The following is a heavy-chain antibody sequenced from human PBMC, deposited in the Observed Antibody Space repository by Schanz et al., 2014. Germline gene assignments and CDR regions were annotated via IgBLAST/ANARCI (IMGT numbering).Heavy chain of an antibody. CDR3: ASGDARVTSPGVVILPMND. V-gene: IGHV1-3*04. D-gene: IGHD3-3*01. J-gene: IGHJ6*03. Sequence: QVQLVQSGAEVKKPGASVKVSCQASGYTFAGHAVHWVRQAPGQGPEWVGWIHTGSGNTKYSQKFEGRVTITRDTSASIVYMELSSLRSEDTAVFYCASGDARVTSPGVVILPMNDWGKGTTVIVSS. CDR2: IHTGSGNT. CDR1: GYTFAGHA.